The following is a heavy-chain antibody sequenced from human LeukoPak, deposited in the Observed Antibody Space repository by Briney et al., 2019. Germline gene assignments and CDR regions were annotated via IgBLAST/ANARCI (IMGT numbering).Heavy chain of an antibody. D-gene: IGHD6-19*01. V-gene: IGHV1-69*05. J-gene: IGHJ6*02. CDR2: IIPFFGTA. Sequence: SVKVSCKASGGSFSSNAITWVRQAPGQGLEWMGGIIPFFGTANYAQKFQGRVTMTRDTSTSTVYMELSSLRFEDTAVYYCARGGERSSGMDVWGQGTTVTVSS. CDR3: ARGGERSSGMDV. CDR1: GGSFSSNA.